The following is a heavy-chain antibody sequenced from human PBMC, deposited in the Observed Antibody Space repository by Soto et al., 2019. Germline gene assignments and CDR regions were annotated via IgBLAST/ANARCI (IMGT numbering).Heavy chain of an antibody. D-gene: IGHD3-22*01. CDR2: ISYDGSNK. J-gene: IGHJ5*02. CDR3: ASPHYDSSGYEA. V-gene: IGHV3-30-3*01. CDR1: GFTFSSYA. Sequence: QVQLVESGGGVVQPGRSLRLSCAASGFTFSSYAMHWVRQAPGKGLEWVAVISYDGSNKYYADSVKGRFTISRDNSKNTLYLHMNSLRAEDMAVYYCASPHYDSSGYEAWGQGTLVTVSS.